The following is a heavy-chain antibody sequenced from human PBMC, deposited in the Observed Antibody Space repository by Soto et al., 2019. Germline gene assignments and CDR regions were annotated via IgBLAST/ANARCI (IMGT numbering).Heavy chain of an antibody. CDR3: ARYCSGGSCYVGHDAFDI. CDR2: IYYSGST. CDR1: GGSISSYY. J-gene: IGHJ3*02. V-gene: IGHV4-59*01. D-gene: IGHD2-15*01. Sequence: SETLSLTCTVSGGSISSYYWSWIRQPPGKGLEWIGYIYYSGSTNYNPSLKSRVTISVDTSKNQFSLKLSSVTAADTAVYYCARYCSGGSCYVGHDAFDIWGQGTMVTVPS.